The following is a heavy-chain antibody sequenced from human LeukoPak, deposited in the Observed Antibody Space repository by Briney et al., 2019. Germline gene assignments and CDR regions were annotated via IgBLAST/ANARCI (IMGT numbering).Heavy chain of an antibody. D-gene: IGHD6-6*01. CDR1: GFTFSGFW. J-gene: IGHJ3*01. Sequence: GGSLRLSCAVSGFTFSGFWMSWSRQAPGKGLEWVASINSDGSEGYYADVVRGRFTIFRDNAKNSLYLQINSLRAEDTAVYYCARSSYSSSSSVWGQGTMVTVSS. CDR2: INSDGSEG. V-gene: IGHV3-7*03. CDR3: ARSSYSSSSSV.